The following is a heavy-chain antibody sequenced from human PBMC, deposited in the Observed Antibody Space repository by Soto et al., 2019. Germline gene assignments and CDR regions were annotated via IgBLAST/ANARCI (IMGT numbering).Heavy chain of an antibody. CDR2: IHYSGTT. J-gene: IGHJ4*02. CDR3: AAGEASSRNLAPYYLDF. CDR1: GGSMRNYF. Sequence: SETLSLTCTVSGGSMRNYFWTWIRQPPGKGLEWIGYIHYSGTTSFFPSYNPSLRSRVTISEDTSKNQFSLKLLSVTTADTAVYFCAAGEASSRNLAPYYLDFWGQGTLVTSPQ. D-gene: IGHD6-13*01. V-gene: IGHV4-59*01.